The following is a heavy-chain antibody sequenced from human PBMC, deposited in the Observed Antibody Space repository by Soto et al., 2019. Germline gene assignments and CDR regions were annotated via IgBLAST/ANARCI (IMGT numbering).Heavy chain of an antibody. CDR2: ISGSGGST. CDR1: GFTFSSYA. CDR3: AKDQYYYYYGMDV. V-gene: IGHV3-23*01. J-gene: IGHJ6*02. Sequence: GGSLRLSCAASGFTFSSYAMSWVRQAPGKGLEWVSAISGSGGSTYYADSVKGRFTISRDNSKNTLYLQMNSLRAEGTAVYYCAKDQYYYYYGMDVWGQGTTVTVSS.